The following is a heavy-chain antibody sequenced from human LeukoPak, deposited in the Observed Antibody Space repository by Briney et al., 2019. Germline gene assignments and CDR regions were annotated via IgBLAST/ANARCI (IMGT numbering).Heavy chain of an antibody. CDR3: ARQHPYGGNSFDP. D-gene: IGHD4-23*01. Sequence: SETLSLTCTVYGGSISSSSYYWGWIRQPPGKGLEWIGSIYYSGNTYYNPSLKSRVTISVDTSKNQFSLKLSSVTATDTAVYYCARQHPYGGNSFDPWGQGTLVIVSS. V-gene: IGHV4-39*01. J-gene: IGHJ5*02. CDR2: IYYSGNT. CDR1: GGSISSSSYY.